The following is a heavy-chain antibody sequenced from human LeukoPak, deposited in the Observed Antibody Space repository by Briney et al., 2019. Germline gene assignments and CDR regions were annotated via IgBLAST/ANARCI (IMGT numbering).Heavy chain of an antibody. CDR3: AKDPRGYSYAYFDY. CDR2: ISDSGGST. J-gene: IGHJ4*02. CDR1: GFTFSSYW. Sequence: GGSLRLSCAASGFTFSSYWMHWVRQAPGKGLEWVSTISDSGGSTYYADSVKGRFTISRDNSKNTLFLQMNSLRTEDTAVYHCAKDPRGYSYAYFDYWGQGTLVTVSS. D-gene: IGHD5-18*01. V-gene: IGHV3-23*01.